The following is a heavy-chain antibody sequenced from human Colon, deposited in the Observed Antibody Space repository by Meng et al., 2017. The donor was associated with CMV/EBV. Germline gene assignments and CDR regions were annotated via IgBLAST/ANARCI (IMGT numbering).Heavy chain of an antibody. V-gene: IGHV1-18*01. J-gene: IGHJ4*02. CDR1: GYTFTSYS. D-gene: IGHD3-10*01. Sequence: ASVKVSCKTSGYTFTSYSISWVRQAPGQGLEWMGWISAYNGNTKSAQKFHDRVTMTTDTSTSTAYMELRSLRSEDTAVYYCARGPGGEFDDWGQGTLVTVSS. CDR2: ISAYNGNT. CDR3: ARGPGGEFDD.